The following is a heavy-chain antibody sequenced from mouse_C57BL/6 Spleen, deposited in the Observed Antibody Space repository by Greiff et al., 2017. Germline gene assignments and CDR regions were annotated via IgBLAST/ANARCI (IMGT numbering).Heavy chain of an antibody. CDR3: ARDLYYYGSRSWFAY. J-gene: IGHJ3*01. CDR1: GYSITSGYD. Sequence: DVQLQESGPGMVKPSQSLSLTCTVTGYSITSGYDWHWIRHFPGNKLEWMGYISYSGSTNYNPSLKSRISITHDTSKNHFFLKLNSVTTEDTATYYCARDLYYYGSRSWFAYWGQGTLVTVSA. CDR2: ISYSGST. D-gene: IGHD1-1*01. V-gene: IGHV3-1*01.